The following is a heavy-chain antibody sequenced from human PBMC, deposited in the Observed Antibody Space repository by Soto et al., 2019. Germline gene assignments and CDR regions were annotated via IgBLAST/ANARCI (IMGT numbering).Heavy chain of an antibody. D-gene: IGHD3-3*01. Sequence: GGSLRLSCAASGFTFSDHYMDWVRQAPGKGLEWVGRTRNKANSYTTEYAASVKGRFTISRDDSKNSLYLQMNSLKTEDTAVYYCARGQYYDFWSGHRTTYYYYGMDVWGQGTTVTVSS. CDR2: TRNKANSYTT. V-gene: IGHV3-72*01. CDR3: ARGQYYDFWSGHRTTYYYYGMDV. J-gene: IGHJ6*02. CDR1: GFTFSDHY.